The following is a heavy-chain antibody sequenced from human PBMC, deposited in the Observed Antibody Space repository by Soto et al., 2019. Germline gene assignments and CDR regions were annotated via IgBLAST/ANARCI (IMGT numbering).Heavy chain of an antibody. J-gene: IGHJ4*02. CDR2: INPSGGYT. CDR3: VRGRSMAATDY. D-gene: IGHD6-25*01. V-gene: IGHV1-46*03. Sequence: QVQLVQSGAEVKKPGASMKVSCKASGYTFSNYFMHWVRQAPGQGLEWMGMINPSGGYTSYAQKVQSRVTMTRDMSTSTVYLELSSLRSEDTAVYYCVRGRSMAATDYWGQGTLVTVSP. CDR1: GYTFSNYF.